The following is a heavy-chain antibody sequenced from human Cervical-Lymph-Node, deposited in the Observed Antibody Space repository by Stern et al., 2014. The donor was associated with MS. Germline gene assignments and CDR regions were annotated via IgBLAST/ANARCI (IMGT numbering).Heavy chain of an antibody. D-gene: IGHD3-16*01. Sequence: QLVESGPEVKKPGTSVKVSCKASGSAFARSAVQWVRQTRGQRLEWIGGISNSGYESYVQKLQRRVTISSDMSTDTVYLDLSGLTSDDTATYYCAADKGEHQTFSVFDLWGQGTQVTVSS. CDR1: GSAFARSA. CDR3: AADKGEHQTFSVFDL. J-gene: IGHJ4*02. CDR2: ISNSGYE. V-gene: IGHV1-58*03.